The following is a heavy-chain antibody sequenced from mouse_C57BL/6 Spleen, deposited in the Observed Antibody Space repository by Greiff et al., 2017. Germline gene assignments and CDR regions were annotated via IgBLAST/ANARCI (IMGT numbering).Heavy chain of an antibody. Sequence: QVQLQQSGAELARPGASVKLSCKASGYTFTSYGISWVKQRTGQGLEWIGEIYPRSGNTYYNEKFKGKATLTADKSSSTAYMELRSLTSEGSAVYFCARGVYDGYCGGYFDYWGQGTTLTVSS. CDR1: GYTFTSYG. CDR2: IYPRSGNT. CDR3: ARGVYDGYCGGYFDY. V-gene: IGHV1-81*01. D-gene: IGHD2-3*01. J-gene: IGHJ2*01.